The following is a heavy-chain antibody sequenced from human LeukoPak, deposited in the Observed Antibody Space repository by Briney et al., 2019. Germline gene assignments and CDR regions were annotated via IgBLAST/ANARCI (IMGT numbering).Heavy chain of an antibody. CDR3: AKVAVVTEWYFDP. D-gene: IGHD4-23*01. CDR2: ISASGGST. V-gene: IGHV3-23*01. Sequence: PGGSLRLSCAASGFTFSTYVMGWVRQAPGKGLEWVSAISASGGSTYYADSVKGRFTISRDNSKNTLYLQMNSLRAEDTAVYYCAKVAVVTEWYFDPWGRGTLVTVSS. J-gene: IGHJ2*01. CDR1: GFTFSTYV.